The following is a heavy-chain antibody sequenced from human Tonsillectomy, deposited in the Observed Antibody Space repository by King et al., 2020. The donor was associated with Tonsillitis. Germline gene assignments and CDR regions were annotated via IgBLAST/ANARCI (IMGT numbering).Heavy chain of an antibody. J-gene: IGHJ4*02. Sequence: VQLQESGPGLVKPSQTLSLTCTVSGGSLNSGSYSWGWIRQPAGRGLEWIGRMYTSGSANYNPSLKNRATLSVDTSKNQSSLKLSSVTAADTAIYYCASRASTYYWGQGVLVTVSS. CDR3: ASRASTYY. CDR1: GGSLNSGSYS. D-gene: IGHD1-1*01. CDR2: MYTSGSA. V-gene: IGHV4-61*02.